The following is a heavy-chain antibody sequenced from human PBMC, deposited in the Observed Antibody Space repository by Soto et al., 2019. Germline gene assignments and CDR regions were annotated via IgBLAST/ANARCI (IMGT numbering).Heavy chain of an antibody. Sequence: QVQLVQSGAEEKKPGASVKVSCKASGYTFTSYPMHWVRQAPGRRLEWMGWINTGNGNTRYSQKFQGRVNITRDTSASTAYMQLSSLRSEDTAVYYCATDRGGYCSGGSCDEVWFDPWGQGTLVTVSS. J-gene: IGHJ5*02. D-gene: IGHD2-15*01. V-gene: IGHV1-3*05. CDR1: GYTFTSYP. CDR3: ATDRGGYCSGGSCDEVWFDP. CDR2: INTGNGNT.